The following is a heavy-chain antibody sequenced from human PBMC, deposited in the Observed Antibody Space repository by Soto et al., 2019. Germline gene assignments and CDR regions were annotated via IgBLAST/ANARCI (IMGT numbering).Heavy chain of an antibody. CDR1: GGSISSGGYY. CDR3: ARSYYDSSGYYYDAFDI. Sequence: PSETLSLTCTVSGGSISSGGYYWSWIRQHPGKGLEWIGYIYYSGSTYYNPSLKSRVTISVDTSKNQFSLKLSFVTAADTAFYYCARSYYDSSGYYYDAFDIWGQGTMVTVS. D-gene: IGHD3-22*01. CDR2: IYYSGST. J-gene: IGHJ3*02. V-gene: IGHV4-31*03.